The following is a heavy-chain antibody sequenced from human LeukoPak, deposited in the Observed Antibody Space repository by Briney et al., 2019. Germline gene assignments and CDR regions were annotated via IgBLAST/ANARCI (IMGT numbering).Heavy chain of an antibody. CDR1: GGSISYYY. CDR2: IYYSGTT. V-gene: IGHV4-59*01. CDR3: AREDPQTTVPEGMDV. Sequence: SETLSLTCTVSGGSISYYYWSWIRQSPGKGLEWIGDIYYSGTTNYNPSLKSRVTISVDTSKNQFALQLRSVTAADTAVYYCAREDPQTTVPEGMDVWGQGTTVSVSS. D-gene: IGHD4-17*01. J-gene: IGHJ6*02.